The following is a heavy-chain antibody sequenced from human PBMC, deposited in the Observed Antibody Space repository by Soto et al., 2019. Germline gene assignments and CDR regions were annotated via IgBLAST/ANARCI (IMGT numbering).Heavy chain of an antibody. V-gene: IGHV4-59*01. CDR2: IYYSGST. CDR1: GGSISSYY. J-gene: IGHJ6*02. CDR3: AREGVTPSYYYYYGMDV. D-gene: IGHD5-18*01. Sequence: QVQLQESGPGLVQPSETLSLTCTVSGGSISSYYWSWIRQPPGKGLEWIGYIYYSGSTNYKSSLKSRVTISVDTSKNQFSLKLSSVTAADTAVYDCAREGVTPSYYYYYGMDVWGQGTTVTVSS.